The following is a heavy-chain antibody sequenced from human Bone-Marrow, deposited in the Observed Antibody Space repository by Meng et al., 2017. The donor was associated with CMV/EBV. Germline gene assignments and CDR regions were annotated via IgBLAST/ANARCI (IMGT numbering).Heavy chain of an antibody. CDR2: MNPNSGNT. D-gene: IGHD6-19*01. CDR3: ARMTSGSSAWYGSMDV. CDR1: GYTFTGYY. J-gene: IGHJ6*02. V-gene: IGHV1-8*02. Sequence: ASVKVSCKASGYTFTGYYMYWVRQAPGQGLEWMGWMNPNSGNTGYTQKFQGRVTMTRNTPITTAYMELSSLRSEDTAVYYCARMTSGSSAWYGSMDVWGQGTTVTVSS.